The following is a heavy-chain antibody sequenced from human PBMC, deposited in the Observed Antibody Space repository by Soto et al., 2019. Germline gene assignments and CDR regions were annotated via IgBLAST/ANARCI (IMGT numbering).Heavy chain of an antibody. V-gene: IGHV3-48*03. Sequence: PGGSLRLSCAASGFTVTNYEMSWVRQAPGKGLEWVSYINGGGTSIKYADSVKGRFTMSRDNARNSLYLQMNSLRDEDTAVYYCARENYGDAFDSWGQGTLVTVSS. CDR3: ARENYGDAFDS. CDR1: GFTVTNYE. D-gene: IGHD4-17*01. J-gene: IGHJ4*02. CDR2: INGGGTSI.